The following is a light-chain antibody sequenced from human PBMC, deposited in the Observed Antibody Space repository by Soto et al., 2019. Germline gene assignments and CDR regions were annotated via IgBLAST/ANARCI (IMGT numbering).Light chain of an antibody. CDR3: GTWQSSLSAWV. CDR1: SSNIGNNY. V-gene: IGLV1-51*02. J-gene: IGLJ2*01. Sequence: QSVLTQPPSVSAAPGQKDTISCSGSSSNIGNNYVSWYQHLPGTAPKLLIYENNKRPSGIPDRFSGSKSGTSATLGITGLQTGDEAEYYCGTWQSSLSAWVFGGGTKLTVL. CDR2: ENN.